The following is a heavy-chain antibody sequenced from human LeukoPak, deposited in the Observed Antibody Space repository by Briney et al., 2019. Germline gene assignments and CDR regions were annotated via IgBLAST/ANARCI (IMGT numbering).Heavy chain of an antibody. D-gene: IGHD2-8*02. CDR3: ARGRGLLFDY. J-gene: IGHJ4*02. CDR1: GVSFSGYY. Sequence: KASETLSLTCAVYGVSFSGYYWSWIRQPPGKGLEWIGEINHSGSTNYNPSLKSRVTISVDTSKNQFSLTLSSVTAADTAVYYCARGRGLLFDYWGQGTLVTVSS. V-gene: IGHV4-34*01. CDR2: INHSGST.